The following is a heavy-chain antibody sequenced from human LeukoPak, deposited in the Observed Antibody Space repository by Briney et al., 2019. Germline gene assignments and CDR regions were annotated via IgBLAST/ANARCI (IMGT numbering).Heavy chain of an antibody. CDR1: GYTFTKYG. Sequence: ASVTVSCKASGYTFTKYGVSWVRQAPGQGLEWMGRISAYSGNTYYAQNFQGRVTITTDTSTSTAYMDLGSLRSDDTAVYYCARDPAGLTPGYTVYSGAPRSSWFNPWGQGTLVTVSS. V-gene: IGHV1-18*01. CDR2: ISAYSGNT. J-gene: IGHJ5*02. CDR3: ARDPAGLTPGYTVYSGAPRSSWFNP. D-gene: IGHD3-9*01.